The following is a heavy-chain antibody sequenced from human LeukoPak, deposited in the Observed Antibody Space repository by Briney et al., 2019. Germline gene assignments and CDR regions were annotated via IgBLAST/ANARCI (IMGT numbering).Heavy chain of an antibody. V-gene: IGHV4-38-2*02. Sequence: PSETLSLTCTVSGYSISSGYYWGWNRQPPGKGLEWIGSIYHSGSTYYNPSLKSRVTISVDTSKNQFSLKLSSVTAADTAVYYCARVGVPSSWYSHAPYYFDYWGQGTLVTVSS. CDR2: IYHSGST. CDR3: ARVGVPSSWYSHAPYYFDY. J-gene: IGHJ4*02. D-gene: IGHD6-13*01. CDR1: GYSISSGYY.